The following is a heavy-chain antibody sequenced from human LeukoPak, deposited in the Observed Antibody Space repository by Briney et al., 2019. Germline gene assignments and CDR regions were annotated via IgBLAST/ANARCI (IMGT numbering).Heavy chain of an antibody. CDR3: AKVDAHVDLLLSPFDY. J-gene: IGHJ4*02. V-gene: IGHV3-23*01. CDR2: ISGSGGST. Sequence: PAGCLRLSSAASAVSTSSYAMSCGRQAPRKGLEWVSSISGSGGSTYYADSVKGRFTISRDNSKNTLFLQMNSLRAEDTAVYYCAKVDAHVDLLLSPFDYWGQGTLVTVSS. CDR1: AVSTSSYA. D-gene: IGHD3-9*01.